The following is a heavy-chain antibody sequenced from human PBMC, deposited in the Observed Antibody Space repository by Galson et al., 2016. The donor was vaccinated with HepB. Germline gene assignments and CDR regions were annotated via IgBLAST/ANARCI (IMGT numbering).Heavy chain of an antibody. CDR2: ISDSGNT. CDR1: GGSIGSYDHN. D-gene: IGHD1-7*01. V-gene: IGHV4-39*01. CDR3: ARRLQHGTYRFDF. J-gene: IGHJ5*01. Sequence: SETLSLTCSVSGGSIGSYDHNWDWIRQPPGMGLEWIGSISDSGNTYYNPSLTTRLSISVGTSKRQFSLSLSSVTAADTAVYYCARRLQHGTYRFDFWGQGILVTVSS.